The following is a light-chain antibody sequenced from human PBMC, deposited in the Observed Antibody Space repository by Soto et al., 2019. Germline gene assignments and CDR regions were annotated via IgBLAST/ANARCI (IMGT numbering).Light chain of an antibody. Sequence: ERVMTQSPATLSVSPGERATLSCRASQRISSNLAWYQQKPGQAPRLLIYGASTRATGIPARFSGSGSGTEFTLTISSLQSEDFAVYYCQQYNNWPFTFGPGTKVDIK. J-gene: IGKJ3*01. CDR3: QQYNNWPFT. CDR1: QRISSN. V-gene: IGKV3-15*01. CDR2: GAS.